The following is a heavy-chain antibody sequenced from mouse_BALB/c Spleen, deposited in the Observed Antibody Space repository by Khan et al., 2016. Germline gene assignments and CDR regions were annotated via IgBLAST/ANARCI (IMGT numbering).Heavy chain of an antibody. Sequence: EVQLQESGPSLVKPSQTLSLTCSVTGDSITSGYWNWIRKFPGNKLEYMGYISFRGGSYNNPSLKSRISITRDTSKNQCYLQLNSVTTEDTGTYYCASYDGSTYVRGMDYWGQGLSVTVSA. D-gene: IGHD1-1*01. CDR2: ISFRGGS. CDR3: ASYDGSTYVRGMDY. J-gene: IGHJ4*01. CDR1: GDSITSGY. V-gene: IGHV3-8*02.